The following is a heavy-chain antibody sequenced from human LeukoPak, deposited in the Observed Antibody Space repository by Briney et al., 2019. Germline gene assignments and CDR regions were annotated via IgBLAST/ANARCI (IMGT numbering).Heavy chain of an antibody. CDR2: ISYSGST. V-gene: IGHV4-59*01. CDR3: ARGNWNYASFWFDP. J-gene: IGHJ5*02. Sequence: SETLSLTCTVSGGSISSYYWSWIRQPPGKGLEWIGYISYSGSTNYNPSLKSRVSISVETSKNQFSLKLSSVTAADTAVYYCARGNWNYASFWFDPWGQGTLITVSS. D-gene: IGHD1-7*01. CDR1: GGSISSYY.